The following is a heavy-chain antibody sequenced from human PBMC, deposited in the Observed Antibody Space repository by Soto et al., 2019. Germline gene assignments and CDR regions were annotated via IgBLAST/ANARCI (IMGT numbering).Heavy chain of an antibody. Sequence: PSETLSLTCAVSGGSISSGGYSWSWIRQPPGKGLEWIGYIYHSGSTYYNPSLKSRVTISVDRSKNQFSLKLSSVTAPDTAVHYCARASPYMVRGGRWFDPWGQGTLVTVSS. CDR1: GGSISSGGYS. J-gene: IGHJ5*02. D-gene: IGHD3-10*01. CDR3: ARASPYMVRGGRWFDP. CDR2: IYHSGST. V-gene: IGHV4-30-2*01.